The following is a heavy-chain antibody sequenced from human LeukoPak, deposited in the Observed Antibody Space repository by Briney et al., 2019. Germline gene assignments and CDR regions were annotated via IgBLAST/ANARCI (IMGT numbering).Heavy chain of an antibody. CDR3: ARQNYYYYYMDV. Sequence: SETLSLTCAVYGASFSGFHWSWIRQPPGKGLEWIGSIYYSGSTYYNPSLKSRVTISVDTSKNQFSLKLSSVTAADTAVYYCARQNYYYYYMDVWGKGTTVTISS. J-gene: IGHJ6*03. V-gene: IGHV4-34*01. CDR1: GASFSGFH. CDR2: IYYSGST.